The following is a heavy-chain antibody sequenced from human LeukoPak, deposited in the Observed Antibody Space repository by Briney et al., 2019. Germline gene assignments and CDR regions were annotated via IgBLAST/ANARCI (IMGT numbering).Heavy chain of an antibody. CDR3: ARDLGQYYDTSDNWFDP. CDR1: GFTFDDYA. D-gene: IGHD3-22*01. J-gene: IGHJ5*02. Sequence: GGSLRLSCAASGFTFDDYAMHWVRQAPGKGLEWVSGINWNGGSTGYADSVKGRFTISRDSAKNSLYLQMNSLRAEDTAVYYCARDLGQYYDTSDNWFDPWGQGTLVTVSS. V-gene: IGHV3-20*04. CDR2: INWNGGST.